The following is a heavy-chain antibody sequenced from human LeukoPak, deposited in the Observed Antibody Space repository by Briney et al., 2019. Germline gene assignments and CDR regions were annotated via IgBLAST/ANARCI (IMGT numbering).Heavy chain of an antibody. Sequence: GGSLRLSCAASGFTFSSFAMSWVRQAPGKGLEWVANIKQDGGEKYYVDSVKGRFTISRDSAKNSLYLQMNSLRAEDTAVYYCARGPTPSFYYGSGSYYSLDYWGQGTLVTVSS. J-gene: IGHJ4*02. D-gene: IGHD3-10*01. CDR3: ARGPTPSFYYGSGSYYSLDY. CDR1: GFTFSSFA. CDR2: IKQDGGEK. V-gene: IGHV3-7*01.